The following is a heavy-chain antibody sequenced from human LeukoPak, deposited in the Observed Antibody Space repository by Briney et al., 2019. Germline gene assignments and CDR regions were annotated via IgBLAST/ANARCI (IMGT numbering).Heavy chain of an antibody. D-gene: IGHD3-10*01. CDR1: GFTFSDYY. Sequence: GGSLRLSCAASGFTFSDYYMSWIRQAPGKGLEWVSYISSSGSTIYYADSVKGRFTISRDNAKNSLYLQMNSLRAEDTAVYYCARDGHPLYYYGSGSSNYYYYGMDVWGQGTTVTVSS. J-gene: IGHJ6*02. V-gene: IGHV3-11*01. CDR2: ISSSGSTI. CDR3: ARDGHPLYYYGSGSSNYYYYGMDV.